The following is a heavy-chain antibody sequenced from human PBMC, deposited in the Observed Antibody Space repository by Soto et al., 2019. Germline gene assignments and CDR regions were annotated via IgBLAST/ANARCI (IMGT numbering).Heavy chain of an antibody. CDR2: ISGSSRYT. CDR1: GFNFSDHY. J-gene: IGHJ4*02. V-gene: IGHV3-11*06. CDR3: ARHTSGWHYYDY. Sequence: LRLSCAASGFNFSDHYMNWIRQAPGKGLEWVSYISGSSRYTNFADSVKGRFTISRDNAKNSLYLQMNSLRVEDTAVYYCARHTSGWHYYDYWGQGNPVTVSS. D-gene: IGHD6-19*01.